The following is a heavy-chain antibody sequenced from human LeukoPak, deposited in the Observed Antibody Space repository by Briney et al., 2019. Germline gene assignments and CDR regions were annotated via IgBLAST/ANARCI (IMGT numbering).Heavy chain of an antibody. Sequence: GGSLRLSCAASGFTFNIYDMHWVRQTTEKRLEWVSGIGTAGDTYYPGSVKGRFTISRENARNSFYLQMNSLRAEGTAVYFCASGLSATASFDYWGQGTLVTVSS. V-gene: IGHV3-13*01. D-gene: IGHD6-19*01. J-gene: IGHJ4*02. CDR2: IGTAGDT. CDR3: ASGLSATASFDY. CDR1: GFTFNIYD.